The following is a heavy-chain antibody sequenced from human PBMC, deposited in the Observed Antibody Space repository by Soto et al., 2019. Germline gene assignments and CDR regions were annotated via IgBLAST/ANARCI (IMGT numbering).Heavy chain of an antibody. CDR3: AKPTDYYYYYYGMDV. V-gene: IGHV3-23*01. Sequence: PGGSLRLSCAASGFTFSTYAMSWVRQTPGKGLEWVSAMSGSGGSAYYADSVKGRFTISIDNPKNTLYLQMDSLRAEDTAVYYCAKPTDYYYYYYGMDVWGQGTTVTVSS. J-gene: IGHJ6*02. CDR2: MSGSGGSA. CDR1: GFTFSTYA. D-gene: IGHD4-4*01.